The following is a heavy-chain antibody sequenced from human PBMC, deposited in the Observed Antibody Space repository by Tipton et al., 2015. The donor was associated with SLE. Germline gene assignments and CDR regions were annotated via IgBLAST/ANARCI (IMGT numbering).Heavy chain of an antibody. CDR3: ARGRGGEFLDY. V-gene: IGHV3-33*01. CDR1: GFTFSTSA. D-gene: IGHD3-16*01. CDR2: IWYDGSNK. J-gene: IGHJ4*02. Sequence: QLVQSGGGVVQSGTSLRLSRAASGFTFSTSAMHWVRQAPGKGLEWVAVIWYDGSNKFYADSVKGRFTISRDNSKNTVSLQMNSLRVEDTAVYFCARGRGGEFLDYWGQGTLVTVSS.